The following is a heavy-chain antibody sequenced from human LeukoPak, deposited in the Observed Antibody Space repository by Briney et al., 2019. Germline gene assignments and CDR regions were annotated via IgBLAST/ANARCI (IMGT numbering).Heavy chain of an antibody. D-gene: IGHD6-13*01. Sequence: HPGGSLRLSCAASGFTFSGYAMSWVRQAPGKGLEWVSAISGSGGSTYYADSVKGRFTISRDNSKNTLYLQMNSLRAEDTAVYYCAKGFSYSSSWYSVPYYYGMDVWGQGTTVTVSS. CDR2: ISGSGGST. CDR3: AKGFSYSSSWYSVPYYYGMDV. J-gene: IGHJ6*02. CDR1: GFTFSGYA. V-gene: IGHV3-23*01.